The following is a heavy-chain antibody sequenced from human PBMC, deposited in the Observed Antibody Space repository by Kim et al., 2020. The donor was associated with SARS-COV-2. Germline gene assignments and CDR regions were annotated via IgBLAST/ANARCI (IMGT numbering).Heavy chain of an antibody. V-gene: IGHV4-39*01. D-gene: IGHD3-9*01. Sequence: SETLSLTCTVSGGSISSSSYYWGWIRQPPGKGLEWIGSIYYSGSTYYNPSLKSRVTISVDTSKNQFSLKLSSVTAADTVVYYCARHGLRYFDWLASKGSYFDYWGQGTLVTVSS. CDR1: GGSISSSSYY. J-gene: IGHJ4*02. CDR2: IYYSGST. CDR3: ARHGLRYFDWLASKGSYFDY.